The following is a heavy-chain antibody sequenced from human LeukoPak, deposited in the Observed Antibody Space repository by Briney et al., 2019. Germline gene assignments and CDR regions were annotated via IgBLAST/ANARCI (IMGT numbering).Heavy chain of an antibody. V-gene: IGHV4-34*01. CDR1: GGSFSGYY. CDR2: INHSGST. D-gene: IGHD2-2*01. J-gene: IGHJ4*02. CDR3: ARGRNGYCSSTSCYRFDY. Sequence: SETLSLTCAVYGGSFSGYYWSWIRQPPGKELEWIGEINHSGSTNYNPSLKSRVTISVDTSKNQFSLKLNSVTAADTAVYYCARGRNGYCSSTSCYRFDYWGQGTLVTVSS.